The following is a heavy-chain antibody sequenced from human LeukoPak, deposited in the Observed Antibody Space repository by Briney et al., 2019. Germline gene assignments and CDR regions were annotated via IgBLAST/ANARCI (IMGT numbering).Heavy chain of an antibody. Sequence: GGSLRLSCAASGFTFSDYNMRWIRQAPGKGLEWVSSISRSGSTKYYADSVKGRFTISRDNAKNTLYLQMNSLRAEDTAVYYCARDPLYSSSWTSNYYMDVWGKGTTVTVSS. CDR1: GFTFSDYN. CDR3: ARDPLYSSSWTSNYYMDV. J-gene: IGHJ6*03. D-gene: IGHD6-13*01. V-gene: IGHV3-11*04. CDR2: ISRSGSTK.